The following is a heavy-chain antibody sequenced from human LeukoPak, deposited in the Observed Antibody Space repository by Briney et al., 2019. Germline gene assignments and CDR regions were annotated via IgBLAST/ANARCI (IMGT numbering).Heavy chain of an antibody. CDR2: IYYSGST. J-gene: IGHJ5*02. V-gene: IGHV4-59*01. Sequence: SETLSLTCTVSGGSISSYYWSWIRQPPGKGLEWIGYIYYSGSTNYNPSLKSRVTISVDTSKNQFSLKLSSATAADTAVYYCARDAPRGWFDPWGQGTLVTVSS. CDR3: ARDAPRGWFDP. CDR1: GGSISSYY.